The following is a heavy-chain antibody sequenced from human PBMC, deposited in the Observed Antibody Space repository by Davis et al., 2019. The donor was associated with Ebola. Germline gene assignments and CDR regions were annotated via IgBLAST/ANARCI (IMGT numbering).Heavy chain of an antibody. CDR3: TTDRDDSSWYLYYYYGMDV. CDR1: GFTFSNAW. CDR2: IKSKTDGGTT. V-gene: IGHV3-15*01. J-gene: IGHJ6*02. Sequence: PGGSLRLSCAASGFTFSNAWMSWVRQAPGKGLEWVGRIKSKTDGGTTDYAAPVKGRFTISRDDSKNTLYLQMNSLKTEDTAVYYCTTDRDDSSWYLYYYYGMDVWGQGTTVTVSS. D-gene: IGHD6-13*01.